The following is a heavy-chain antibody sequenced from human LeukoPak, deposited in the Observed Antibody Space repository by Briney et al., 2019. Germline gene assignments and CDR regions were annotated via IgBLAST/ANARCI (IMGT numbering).Heavy chain of an antibody. V-gene: IGHV1-69*13. CDR1: GGTFSSCA. D-gene: IGHD3-10*01. CDR3: AVETYYYGSGSYSIDY. J-gene: IGHJ4*02. CDR2: IIPIFGTA. Sequence: GPSVNVSCKASGGTFSSCAISWVRQAPGQGLEWMGGIIPIFGTANYAQKFQGRVTITADESTSTAYMELSSLRSEDTAVYYCAVETYYYGSGSYSIDYWGQGTLVTVSS.